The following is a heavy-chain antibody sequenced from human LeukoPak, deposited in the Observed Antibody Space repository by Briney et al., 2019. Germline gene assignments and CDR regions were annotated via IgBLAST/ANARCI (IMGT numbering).Heavy chain of an antibody. J-gene: IGHJ3*01. CDR1: GFTFRNYW. CDR3: ARDPDWNYVRAFDF. V-gene: IGHV3-7*01. Sequence: GRSLRLSCAASGFTFRNYWVNWVRQAPGKGLEWVTNINEDGSEKYYVDSVKGRFTISRDNAKNSLYLQMNSLRDEDTAVYYCARDPDWNYVRAFDFWGQGTMVVVSS. CDR2: INEDGSEK. D-gene: IGHD1-7*01.